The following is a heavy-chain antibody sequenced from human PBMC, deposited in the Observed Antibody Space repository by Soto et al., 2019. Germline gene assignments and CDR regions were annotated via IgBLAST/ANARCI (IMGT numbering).Heavy chain of an antibody. CDR1: GGSISSYY. J-gene: IGHJ4*02. V-gene: IGHV4-59*01. Sequence: SETLSLTCTVSGGSISSYYWSWIRQTPGNGLEWIGYISYSGSTYYNPSLKSRVTMSVDTSKNQFALKRSAMTAADTEVYYCARGYSGYAEVDNWGQGTLVTVS. CDR2: ISYSGST. CDR3: ARGYSGYAEVDN. D-gene: IGHD5-12*01.